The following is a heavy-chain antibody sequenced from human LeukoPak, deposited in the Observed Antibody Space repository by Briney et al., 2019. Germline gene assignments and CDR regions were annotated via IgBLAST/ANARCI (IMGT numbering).Heavy chain of an antibody. V-gene: IGHV1-2*02. CDR3: ARGGARIAAAGTINY. Sequence: GASVKVSCKASGYTFTSYYMHWVRQAPGQGLEWMGWINPNSGGTNYAQKFQGRVTMTRDTSISTAYMELSRLRSDDTAVYYCARGGARIAAAGTINYWGQGTLVTVSS. J-gene: IGHJ4*02. CDR2: INPNSGGT. D-gene: IGHD6-13*01. CDR1: GYTFTSYY.